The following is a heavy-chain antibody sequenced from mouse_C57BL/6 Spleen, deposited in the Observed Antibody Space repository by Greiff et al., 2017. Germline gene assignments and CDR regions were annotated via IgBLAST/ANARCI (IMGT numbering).Heavy chain of an antibody. Sequence: ESGPGLVKPSQSLSLTCSVTGYSITSGYYWNWIRQFPGNKLEWMGYISYDGSNNYNPSLKNRISITRDTSKNQFFLKLNSVTTEDTATYYCAREGGNLDYWGQGTTLTVSS. D-gene: IGHD2-1*01. V-gene: IGHV3-6*01. CDR2: ISYDGSN. CDR1: GYSITSGYY. J-gene: IGHJ2*01. CDR3: AREGGNLDY.